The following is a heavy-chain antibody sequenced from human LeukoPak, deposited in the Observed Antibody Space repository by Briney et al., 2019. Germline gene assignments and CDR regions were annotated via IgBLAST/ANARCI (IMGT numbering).Heavy chain of an antibody. D-gene: IGHD3-22*01. J-gene: IGHJ4*02. CDR1: GGSISSGGYS. CDR2: IYHSGST. CDR3: ARDCSGYYDY. V-gene: IGHV4-30-2*01. Sequence: SETLSLTCAVSGGSISSGGYSWSWIRQPPGKGLEWIGYIYHSGSTYYNPSLKSRVTISVDRSKNQFSLKLNSVTAADTAVYYCARDCSGYYDYWGQGTLVTVSS.